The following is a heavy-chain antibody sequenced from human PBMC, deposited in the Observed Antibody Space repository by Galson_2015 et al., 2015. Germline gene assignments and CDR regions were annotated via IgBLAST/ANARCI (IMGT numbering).Heavy chain of an antibody. V-gene: IGHV2-5*02. CDR3: AHNTHTATLRF. CDR2: IYWDDDK. D-gene: IGHD5-18*01. CDR1: GVSLRTGGVG. Sequence: PALVKPTPALTLTCTFSGVSLRTGGVGVGWIRQPPGKALEWLALIYWDDDKRYSPSLKSRLTITKDTSKNQVVLTMTNMDPVDTATYYCAHNTHTATLRFWGQGALVTVSS. J-gene: IGHJ4*02.